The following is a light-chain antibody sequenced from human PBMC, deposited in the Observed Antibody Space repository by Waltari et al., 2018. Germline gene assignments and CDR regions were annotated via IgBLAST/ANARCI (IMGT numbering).Light chain of an antibody. CDR1: GSNIGAGFD. J-gene: IGLJ3*02. Sequence: QSVLTQAPSMSGAPGQRVTISCTGSGSNIGAGFDVPWYPQLPRAAPKLLIYGSTSRPLGVPDRFFGSTSGTSASLVIIGLQPEDEAVYYCQSYDTSLSVVFGGGTKLTVL. CDR3: QSYDTSLSVV. V-gene: IGLV1-40*01. CDR2: GST.